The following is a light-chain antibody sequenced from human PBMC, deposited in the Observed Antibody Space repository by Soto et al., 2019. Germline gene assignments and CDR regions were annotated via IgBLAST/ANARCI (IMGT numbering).Light chain of an antibody. J-gene: IGKJ3*01. CDR1: QSVSSSD. CDR3: QQYGSSPIT. V-gene: IGKV3-20*01. CDR2: GAS. Sequence: EIVLTQSPGILSLSPGERATLSCRASQSVSSSDLAWYQQKPGQAPRLLIYGASSRATGIPDRFSGSGSGTDFTITISRLEAVDFAVYYCQQYGSSPITFGPGTKVYIK.